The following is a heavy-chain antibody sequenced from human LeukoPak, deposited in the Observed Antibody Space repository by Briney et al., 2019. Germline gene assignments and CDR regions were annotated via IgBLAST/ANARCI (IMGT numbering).Heavy chain of an antibody. Sequence: GASVKVSCKASGGTFSSYTISWVRQAPGQGLEWMGRIIPILGIANYAQKFQGRVTITADESTSTAYMELSSLRSEDTAVYYCAREFLNLRYCSSTSCPGTFDYWGQGTLVTVSS. V-gene: IGHV1-69*04. CDR3: AREFLNLRYCSSTSCPGTFDY. D-gene: IGHD2-2*01. J-gene: IGHJ4*02. CDR1: GGTFSSYT. CDR2: IIPILGIA.